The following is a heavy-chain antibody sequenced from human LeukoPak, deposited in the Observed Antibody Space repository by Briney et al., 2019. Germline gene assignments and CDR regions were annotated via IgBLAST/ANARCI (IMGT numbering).Heavy chain of an antibody. CDR2: INPSGGST. D-gene: IGHD3-16*02. CDR3: ARDGRTFGGVIVQGDY. V-gene: IGHV1-46*01. CDR1: GYTFTSYY. Sequence: ASVTVSCKASGYTFTSYYMHWVRQAPGQGLEWMGIINPSGGSTSYAQKFQGRVTMTRDMSTSTVYMELSSLRSEDTAVYYCARDGRTFGGVIVQGDYWGQGTLVTVSS. J-gene: IGHJ4*02.